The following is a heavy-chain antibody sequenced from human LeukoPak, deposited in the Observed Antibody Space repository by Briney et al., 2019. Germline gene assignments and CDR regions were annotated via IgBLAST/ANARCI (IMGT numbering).Heavy chain of an antibody. CDR3: ARSDVLYASQGEARYFNH. J-gene: IGHJ4*02. CDR2: VSPNNGGT. Sequence: GALVKVSCKASGYTFTAYYIHWVRQAPGQRLEWMGWVSPNNGGTNYAQKFQGRVTMTRDTSISTLYMDLNSLRSDDTAVYYCARSDVLYASQGEARYFNHWGQGTLVTVSS. CDR1: GYTFTAYY. V-gene: IGHV1-2*02. D-gene: IGHD3-16*01.